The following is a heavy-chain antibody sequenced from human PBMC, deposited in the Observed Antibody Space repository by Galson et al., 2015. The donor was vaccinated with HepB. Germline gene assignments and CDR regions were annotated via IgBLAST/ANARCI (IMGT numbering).Heavy chain of an antibody. CDR2: IYWDDDK. Sequence: PALVKPTQTLTLTCTFSGFSLSTSGVGVGWIRQPPGKALEWLAVIYWDDDKRYSPSLKSRLTITKDTSKNQVVLTMTNMDPVDTATYYCAHSPHYYDSNGHFDYWGQGTLVTVSS. J-gene: IGHJ4*02. D-gene: IGHD3-22*01. CDR1: GFSLSTSGVG. CDR3: AHSPHYYDSNGHFDY. V-gene: IGHV2-5*02.